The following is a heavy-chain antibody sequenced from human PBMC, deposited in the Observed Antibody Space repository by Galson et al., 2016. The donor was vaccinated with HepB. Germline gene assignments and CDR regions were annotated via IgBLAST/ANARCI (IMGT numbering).Heavy chain of an antibody. J-gene: IGHJ4*02. CDR3: VIRTTALSKRGLTY. Sequence: VKVSCKASGYTFTSYYMHWVRQAPGQGLEWMGLIDPSGGTSYAQKFQGRLIMTRDTSMTTAYMELRSLTSEDTAVYYCVIRTTALSKRGLTYWGQGTLVTVSS. CDR2: IDPSGGT. CDR1: GYTFTSYY. V-gene: IGHV1-46*01. D-gene: IGHD2/OR15-2a*01.